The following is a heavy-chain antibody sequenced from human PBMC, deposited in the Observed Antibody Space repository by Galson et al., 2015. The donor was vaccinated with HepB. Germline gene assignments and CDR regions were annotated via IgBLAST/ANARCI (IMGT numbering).Heavy chain of an antibody. D-gene: IGHD2-2*01. CDR1: GYSFTNSW. J-gene: IGHJ4*02. CDR3: ARQGCSTTSCYSIDY. CDR2: INPLDSET. Sequence: QSGAEVKKPGESLKISCKGSGYSFTNSWIAWVRQMPGRGLESMGIINPLDSETRYRPSFEGQVTISVDKSINTAYLQWSSLKASDTAMYYCARQGCSTTSCYSIDYWGQGTLVTVSS. V-gene: IGHV5-51*01.